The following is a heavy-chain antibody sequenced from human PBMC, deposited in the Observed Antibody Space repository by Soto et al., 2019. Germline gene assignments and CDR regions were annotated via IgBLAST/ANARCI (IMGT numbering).Heavy chain of an antibody. V-gene: IGHV3-30*04. Sequence: QVQLVESGGGVVQPGRSLRLSCEASGFTFSSFAMHWVRQAPGKGLEWVAIIAYDGRNTDYADSVKDRFTISRDNSNNALSLEGKMPTSDDTAMYYCAREADKGDYCVFESWGQGTRVTVSS. D-gene: IGHD4-17*01. J-gene: IGHJ4*02. CDR3: AREADKGDYCVFES. CDR1: GFTFSSFA. CDR2: IAYDGRNT.